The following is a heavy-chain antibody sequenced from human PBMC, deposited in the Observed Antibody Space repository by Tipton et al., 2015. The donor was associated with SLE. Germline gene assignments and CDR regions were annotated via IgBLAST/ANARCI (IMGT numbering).Heavy chain of an antibody. V-gene: IGHV4-34*01. D-gene: IGHD3-10*02. J-gene: IGHJ4*02. CDR2: INHSGST. Sequence: TLSLTCAVYGGSFSGYYWSWIRQPPGKGLEWIGEINHSGSTNYNPSLKSRVTISINTSKNQFSLNLSSVTAADTAVYYCARRMVFGGDYFDYWGQGTLVTASS. CDR3: ARRMVFGGDYFDY. CDR1: GGSFSGYY.